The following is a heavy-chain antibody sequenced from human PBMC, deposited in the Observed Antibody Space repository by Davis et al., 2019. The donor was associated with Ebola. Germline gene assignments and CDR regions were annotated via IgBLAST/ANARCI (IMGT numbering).Heavy chain of an antibody. D-gene: IGHD2-8*01. J-gene: IGHJ4*02. V-gene: IGHV3-23*01. CDR2: LGTSGDT. CDR1: GFIFSSYV. CDR3: AGGAWSIWDY. Sequence: GGSLRLSCAASGFIFSSYVMSWVRQAPGKGLEWVSTLGTSGDTFYADSVKGRFTISRHSSNNTLYLQMNILRPDATATYYCAGGAWSIWDYWGRGTPVTVSS.